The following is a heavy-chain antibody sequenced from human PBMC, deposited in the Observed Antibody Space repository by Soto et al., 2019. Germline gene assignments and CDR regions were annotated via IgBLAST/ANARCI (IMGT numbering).Heavy chain of an antibody. D-gene: IGHD3-3*01. CDR2: ISHDEGTI. CDR1: EFTFNTYP. V-gene: IGHV3-30*04. CDR3: AREASDFWGAYPEIHFFDS. J-gene: IGHJ4*02. Sequence: GGSLRLSCAASEFTFNTYPMHWVRQAPGKGLEWVAVISHDEGTIYYGDSMKGRFTISRDNSKNTLYLQMNSLRGDDTAVYYCAREASDFWGAYPEIHFFDSWGQGTLVTVSS.